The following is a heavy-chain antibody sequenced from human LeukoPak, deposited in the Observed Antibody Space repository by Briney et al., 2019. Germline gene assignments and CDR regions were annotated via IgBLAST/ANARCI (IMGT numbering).Heavy chain of an antibody. J-gene: IGHJ4*02. D-gene: IGHD6-13*01. CDR2: IYYSGST. Sequence: PSETLSLTCTVSGGSISSSSYYWGWIRQPPGKGLEWIGSIYYSGSTYYNPSLKSRVTISVDTSKNQFSLKLSSVTAADTAVYYCGGAAAGHLLGYWGQGTLVTVSS. CDR1: GGSISSSSYY. CDR3: GGAAAGHLLGY. V-gene: IGHV4-39*07.